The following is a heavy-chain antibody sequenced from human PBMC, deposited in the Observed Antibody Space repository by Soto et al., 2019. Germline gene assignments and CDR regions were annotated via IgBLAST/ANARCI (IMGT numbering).Heavy chain of an antibody. CDR2: INPSGGST. J-gene: IGHJ5*02. Sequence: ASVKVSCKASGYTFTSYYMHWVRQAPGQGLEWMGIINPSGGSTSYAQKFRGRVTMTRDTSTSTVYMELSSLRSEDTAVYYCARAPLSGWFDPWGQGTLVTVSS. V-gene: IGHV1-46*01. CDR3: ARAPLSGWFDP. D-gene: IGHD6-19*01. CDR1: GYTFTSYY.